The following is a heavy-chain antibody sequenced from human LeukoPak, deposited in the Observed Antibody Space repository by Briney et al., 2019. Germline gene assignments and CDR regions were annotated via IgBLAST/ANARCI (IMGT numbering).Heavy chain of an antibody. Sequence: SGGSLRLSCAASGFTFSDHYMDWVRQAPGKGLEWVGRTRNKANSYTTEYAASVKGRFTISRDDSKNSLYLQMNSLKTEDTAVYYCAREDKSSVRYFDWLLGNYYYYYYMDVWGKGTTVTVSS. V-gene: IGHV3-72*01. J-gene: IGHJ6*03. CDR3: AREDKSSVRYFDWLLGNYYYYYYMDV. D-gene: IGHD3-9*01. CDR1: GFTFSDHY. CDR2: TRNKANSYTT.